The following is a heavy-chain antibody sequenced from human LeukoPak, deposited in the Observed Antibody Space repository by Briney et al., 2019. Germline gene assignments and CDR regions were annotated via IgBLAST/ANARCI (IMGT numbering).Heavy chain of an antibody. Sequence: GGSLRLSCAASGFAFSTFAMSWVRQAPGKGLEWVSAISSGGGGTYYTDSVKGRFTISRDNAKNSLYLQMNSLRVEDTAVYYCAKEGRSLQTYWGQGTLVTVSS. CDR2: ISSGGGGT. V-gene: IGHV3-23*01. CDR1: GFAFSTFA. J-gene: IGHJ4*02. D-gene: IGHD5-24*01. CDR3: AKEGRSLQTY.